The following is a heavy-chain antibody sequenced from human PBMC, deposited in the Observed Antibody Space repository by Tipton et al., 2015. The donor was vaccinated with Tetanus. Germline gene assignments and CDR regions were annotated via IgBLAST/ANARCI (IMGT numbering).Heavy chain of an antibody. D-gene: IGHD1-20*01. CDR3: ARAPYNSPGKYYFDF. J-gene: IGHJ4*02. CDR1: GVSIRNGGYS. V-gene: IGHV4-30-2*01. Sequence: TLSLTCTVSGVSIRNGGYSWSWIRQPPGKGLEWIGYTYRSGGTYYNPFLKSRVTISVDRSNNQFSLVLTSVTAADTAVYYCARAPYNSPGKYYFDFWGQGTLVTVSS. CDR2: TYRSGGT.